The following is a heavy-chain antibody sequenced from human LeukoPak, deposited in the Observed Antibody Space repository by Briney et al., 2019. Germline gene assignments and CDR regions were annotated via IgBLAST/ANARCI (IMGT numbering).Heavy chain of an antibody. CDR1: GGSISSYY. CDR3: RAARRWNSFDY. Sequence: SETLSLTCTVSGGSISSYYWSWIRQPAGKGLEWIGRIYTSGSTNYNPSLKSRVTISVDTSKNQFSLKLSSVTAADTAVYYCRAARRWNSFDYWGQGTLVTVSS. V-gene: IGHV4-4*07. J-gene: IGHJ4*02. CDR2: IYTSGST. D-gene: IGHD6-6*01.